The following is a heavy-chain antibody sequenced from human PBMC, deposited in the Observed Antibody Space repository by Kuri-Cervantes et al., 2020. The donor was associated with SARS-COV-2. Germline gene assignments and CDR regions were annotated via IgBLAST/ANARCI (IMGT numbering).Heavy chain of an antibody. D-gene: IGHD3-10*01. CDR1: GFTVSSNY. CDR3: ARRITMVRVAWVYFDY. J-gene: IGHJ4*02. Sequence: GGSLRLSCAASGFTVSSNYMSWVRQAPGKGLEWVSVIYSGGSTYYADSVKGRFTISRDNSKNTLYLQMNSLRAEDTAVYYCARRITMVRVAWVYFDYWSQGTLVTVSS. V-gene: IGHV3-53*01. CDR2: IYSGGST.